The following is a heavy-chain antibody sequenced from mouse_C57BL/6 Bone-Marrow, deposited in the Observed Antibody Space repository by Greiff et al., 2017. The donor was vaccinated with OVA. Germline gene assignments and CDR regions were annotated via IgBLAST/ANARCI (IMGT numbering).Heavy chain of an antibody. J-gene: IGHJ3*01. V-gene: IGHV1-76*01. Sequence: QVQLQQSGAELVRPGASVKLSCKASGYTFTDYYINWVKQRPGQGLEWIARIYPGSGNTYYNEKFKGKATLTAEKSSSTAYMQLSSLTSEDSAVYFCARLLDGYYSWFAYWGQGTLVTVSA. D-gene: IGHD2-3*01. CDR3: ARLLDGYYSWFAY. CDR1: GYTFTDYY. CDR2: IYPGSGNT.